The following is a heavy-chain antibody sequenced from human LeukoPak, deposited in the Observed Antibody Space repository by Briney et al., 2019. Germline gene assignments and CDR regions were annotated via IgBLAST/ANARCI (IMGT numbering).Heavy chain of an antibody. J-gene: IGHJ5*02. Sequence: ASVKVSCKASGYTFPSYFMHWVRQAPGQGLEWMGIINPTGGSTTYAQKFQGRVTITRDTSASTAYMELSSLRSEDTAVYYCARDPTEYDSSGYRAQGWFDPWGQGTLVTVSS. V-gene: IGHV1-46*01. CDR3: ARDPTEYDSSGYRAQGWFDP. CDR2: INPTGGST. D-gene: IGHD3-22*01. CDR1: GYTFPSYF.